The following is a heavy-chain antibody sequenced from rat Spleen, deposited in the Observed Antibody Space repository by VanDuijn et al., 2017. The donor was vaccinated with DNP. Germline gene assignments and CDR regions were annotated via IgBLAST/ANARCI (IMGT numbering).Heavy chain of an antibody. CDR3: ARQGKQLYLRRYFDY. J-gene: IGHJ2*01. CDR2: ITYDGSST. V-gene: IGHV5-7*01. CDR1: GFTFSDYN. D-gene: IGHD1-2*01. Sequence: EVQLVESGGGLVQPGRSLKLSCAASGFTFSDYNMAWVRQAPKKGLEWVATITYDGSSTYYRDSVKGRFTISRDNAKSTLYLQMDSLRSEDTATYYCARQGKQLYLRRYFDYWGQGVIVTVSS.